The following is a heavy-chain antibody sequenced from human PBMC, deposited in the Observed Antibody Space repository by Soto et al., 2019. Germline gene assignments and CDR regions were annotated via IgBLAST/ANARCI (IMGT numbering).Heavy chain of an antibody. V-gene: IGHV3-49*03. Sequence: LRLSCTSSGFNFVDYAMSWFRQAPGKGLEGIAVIRSKASDGTPEYAASVKGRFSISRDDSKSTAYLQMNSLKIEDTGFSYCTRAWSASSVSSSPDFWGQGTLVTVSS. CDR3: TRAWSASSVSSSPDF. J-gene: IGHJ4*02. CDR1: GFNFVDYA. D-gene: IGHD3-3*01. CDR2: IRSKASDGTP.